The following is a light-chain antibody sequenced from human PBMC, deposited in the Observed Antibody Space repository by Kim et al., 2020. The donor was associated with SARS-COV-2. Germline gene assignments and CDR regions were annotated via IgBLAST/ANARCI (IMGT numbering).Light chain of an antibody. Sequence: PGKTATSTCEGEKIEVKSVHWYQQKPGQAPVLVIHYDSHPPSGIPERFAGSKSGNTGTLTISRAEAGDEADYYGQVFDSSSDQYVVFGGGTQLTVL. CDR3: QVFDSSSDQYVV. J-gene: IGLJ2*01. CDR1: KIEVKS. V-gene: IGLV3-21*04. CDR2: YDS.